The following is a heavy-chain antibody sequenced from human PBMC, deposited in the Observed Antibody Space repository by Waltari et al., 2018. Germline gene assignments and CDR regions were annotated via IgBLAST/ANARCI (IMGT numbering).Heavy chain of an antibody. CDR1: GYTLTELS. CDR2: CDPEDCET. J-gene: IGHJ4*02. D-gene: IGHD3-22*01. V-gene: IGHV1-24*01. CDR3: ATGSDSSGSDYVDY. Sequence: QVQLVQSGAEVKKPGASVKVSCKVSGYTLTELSMHWVRQAPGKGLEWMGGCDPEDCETVYAQRFQGRVTMNEDTSTDTAYMELSSLRSEDTAVYYGATGSDSSGSDYVDYWGQGTLVTVSS.